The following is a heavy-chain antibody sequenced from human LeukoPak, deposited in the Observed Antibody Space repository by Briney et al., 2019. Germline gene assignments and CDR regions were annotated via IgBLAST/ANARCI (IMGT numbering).Heavy chain of an antibody. CDR1: GGSLRGYS. V-gene: IGHV4-34*01. CDR3: ARQETDYYDSSGLYMDV. Sequence: PSETLSLTCAVSGGSLRGYSWSWVRQPPGEGLEWIGEINHSGSTDYNPSLRSRVSMSLDTSKKVLSLTLTSVTAADTAVYYCARQETDYYDSSGLYMDVWGKGTTV. D-gene: IGHD3-22*01. CDR2: INHSGST. J-gene: IGHJ6*03.